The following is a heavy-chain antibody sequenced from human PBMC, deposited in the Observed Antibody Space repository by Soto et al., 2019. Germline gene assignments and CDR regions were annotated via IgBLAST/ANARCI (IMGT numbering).Heavy chain of an antibody. CDR1: GFTFSSYG. CDR3: ARASRRFLVWSPTPYYGTDV. J-gene: IGHJ6*02. D-gene: IGHD3-3*01. CDR2: IWYDGSNK. V-gene: IGHV3-33*01. Sequence: GGSLRLSCAASGFTFSSYGMHWVRQAPGKGLEWVAVIWYDGSNKYYADSVKGRFTISRDNSKNTLYLQMNSLRAEDTAVYYCARASRRFLVWSPTPYYGTDVWGQATTVT.